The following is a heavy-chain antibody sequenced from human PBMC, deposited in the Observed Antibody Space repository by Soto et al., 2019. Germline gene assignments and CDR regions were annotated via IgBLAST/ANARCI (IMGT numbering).Heavy chain of an antibody. Sequence: QVQLQESGPGLVKPSGTLSLTCDVSGYSISSTYWWSWVRQSPLEGLEWIGEIYPTTGRANYNPSLRSRVTISADNSKNQFSLNLRSVTAADTAVYDCARHVGVTGTRGFDYWGQGIPVSVSS. D-gene: IGHD1-1*01. CDR3: ARHVGVTGTRGFDY. CDR2: IYPTTGRA. V-gene: IGHV4-4*02. J-gene: IGHJ4*02. CDR1: GYSISSTYW.